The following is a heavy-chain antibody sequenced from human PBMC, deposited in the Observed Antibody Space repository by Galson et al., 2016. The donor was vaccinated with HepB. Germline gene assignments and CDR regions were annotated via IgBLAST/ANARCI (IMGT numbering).Heavy chain of an antibody. V-gene: IGHV4-59*01. CDR3: ARSLLGYCSSTRCHGAWFDP. Sequence: SETLSLTCTVSGGSISSYYWSWIRQPPGKGLEWIGYIYYSGGTNYNPSLESRVTISVDTSKNQFSLKLSSVTAADTAVYYCARSLLGYCSSTRCHGAWFDPWGQGTLVTVAS. CDR1: GGSISSYY. D-gene: IGHD2-2*01. J-gene: IGHJ5*02. CDR2: IYYSGGT.